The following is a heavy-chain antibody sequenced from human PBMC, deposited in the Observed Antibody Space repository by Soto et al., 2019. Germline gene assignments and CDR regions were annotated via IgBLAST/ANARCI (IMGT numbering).Heavy chain of an antibody. CDR2: IYYSGST. V-gene: IGHV4-39*01. CDR3: ARAAPRYCSGGSCYSGRDY. D-gene: IGHD2-15*01. CDR1: GGSISSSSYY. J-gene: IGHJ4*02. Sequence: PSETLSLTCTVSGGSISSSSYYWGWIRQPPGKGLEWIGSIYYSGSTYYNPSLKSRVTISVDTSKNQFSLKLSSVTAADTAVYYCARAAPRYCSGGSCYSGRDYWDQGTLVTVS.